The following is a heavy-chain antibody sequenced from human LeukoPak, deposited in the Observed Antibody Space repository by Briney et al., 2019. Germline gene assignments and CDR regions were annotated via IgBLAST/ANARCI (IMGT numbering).Heavy chain of an antibody. Sequence: GGSLRLSCTASGFTFGDYAMSWFRQAPGKGLEWVGFIRSKAYGGTTEYAASVKGRFTISRDDSKSIAYLQMNSLKTEDTAVYYCTRAIMSGGDLPYFDYWGQGTLVTVSS. CDR1: GFTFGDYA. J-gene: IGHJ4*02. D-gene: IGHD2-21*02. CDR2: IRSKAYGGTT. V-gene: IGHV3-49*03. CDR3: TRAIMSGGDLPYFDY.